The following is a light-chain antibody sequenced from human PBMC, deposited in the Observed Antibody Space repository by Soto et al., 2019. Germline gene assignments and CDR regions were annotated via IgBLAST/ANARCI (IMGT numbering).Light chain of an antibody. CDR2: GAS. Sequence: EIVLTQSPATLSLSPGERATLSCRASQSVSSYLAWYQQKPGQAPRLIIYGASNRATGIPDRFSGSGSGTDFTLTISRLEPEDFAVYYCQQYGSSPWTFGQGTKVDIK. J-gene: IGKJ1*01. CDR3: QQYGSSPWT. CDR1: QSVSSY. V-gene: IGKV3-20*01.